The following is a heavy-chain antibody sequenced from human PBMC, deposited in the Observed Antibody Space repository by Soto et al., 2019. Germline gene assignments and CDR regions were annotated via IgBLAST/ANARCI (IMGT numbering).Heavy chain of an antibody. CDR3: TNQSNYGENFDY. D-gene: IGHD4-17*01. V-gene: IGHV1-18*01. CDR1: GYTFTSYG. J-gene: IGHJ4*02. Sequence: QVQLVQSGAEVKKPGASVKVSCKASGYTFTSYGISWVRQAPGQGLEWMGWISAYNGNPNYAQKLQGRVTMTTDTTTSTAYMELSIMRTDDTAVYYCTNQSNYGENFDYWGQGTLVTVSS. CDR2: ISAYNGNP.